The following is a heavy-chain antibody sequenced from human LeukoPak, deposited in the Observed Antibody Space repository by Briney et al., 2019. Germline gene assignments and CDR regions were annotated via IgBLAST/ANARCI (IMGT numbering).Heavy chain of an antibody. Sequence: GGSLRLSCAASGFTFSSYAMSWVRPAPGKGLEWVSAISGSGGSTYYADSVKGRFTISRDNSKNTLYLQMNSLRAEDTAVYYCAKALAVVGGFFDYWGQGTLVTVSS. J-gene: IGHJ4*02. CDR2: ISGSGGST. D-gene: IGHD6-19*01. CDR3: AKALAVVGGFFDY. V-gene: IGHV3-23*01. CDR1: GFTFSSYA.